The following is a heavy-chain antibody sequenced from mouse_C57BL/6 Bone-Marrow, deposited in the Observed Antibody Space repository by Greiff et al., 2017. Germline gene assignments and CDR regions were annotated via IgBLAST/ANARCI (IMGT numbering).Heavy chain of an antibody. Sequence: VQLQQPGAELVRPGSSVTLSCTASGYTFTSYWVDWVQQRPGQGLEWIGHIYPSDSETHYTHTFTDKATLTVDKSSSTAYMQLSSLTADDSAVYYCARWDGNFPFAYWGQGTLVTVSA. CDR3: ARWDGNFPFAY. J-gene: IGHJ3*01. D-gene: IGHD2-1*01. V-gene: IGHV1-61*01. CDR1: GYTFTSYW. CDR2: IYPSDSET.